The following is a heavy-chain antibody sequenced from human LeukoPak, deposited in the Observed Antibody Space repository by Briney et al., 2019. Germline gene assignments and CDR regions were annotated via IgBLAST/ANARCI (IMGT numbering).Heavy chain of an antibody. CDR3: ARADNYYDSSGYSAY. CDR2: ISSNGGST. J-gene: IGHJ4*02. Sequence: GGSLRLSCAASGFTFSSYAMHWVRQAPGKGLEYVSAISSNGGSTYYANSVKGRSTISRDNSKNTLYLQMNSLRAEDTAVYYCARADNYYDSSGYSAYWGQGTLVTVSS. V-gene: IGHV3-64*01. D-gene: IGHD3-22*01. CDR1: GFTFSSYA.